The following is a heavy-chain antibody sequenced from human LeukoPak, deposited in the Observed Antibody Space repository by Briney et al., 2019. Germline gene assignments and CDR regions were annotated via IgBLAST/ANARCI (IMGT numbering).Heavy chain of an antibody. J-gene: IGHJ4*02. D-gene: IGHD3-22*01. V-gene: IGHV3-7*04. CDR1: GFXFSRYW. Sequence: PGGSLRLSCAASGFXFSRYWINWVRQTPGKGLEWVANIKHDGSEKHYVDSVKGRFTISRDNAKNSLYLQLNSLRAEDTAVYYCARCPYDSSGYYHPFFDYWGQGTMVTVSS. CDR3: ARCPYDSSGYYHPFFDY. CDR2: IKHDGSEK.